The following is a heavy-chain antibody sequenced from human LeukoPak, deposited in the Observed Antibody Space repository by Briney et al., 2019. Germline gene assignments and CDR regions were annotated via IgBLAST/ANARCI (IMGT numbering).Heavy chain of an antibody. J-gene: IGHJ6*03. CDR3: ARRRDGYNYLNYYYYMDV. Sequence: GESLKISCKGSGYSFTSYWIGWVRQMPGKGLEWMGIIYPGDSDTRYSPSFQGQVTISADKSISTAYLQWSSLKASDTAMYYCARRRDGYNYLNYYYYMDVWGKGTTVTVSS. D-gene: IGHD5-24*01. CDR1: GYSFTSYW. V-gene: IGHV5-51*01. CDR2: IYPGDSDT.